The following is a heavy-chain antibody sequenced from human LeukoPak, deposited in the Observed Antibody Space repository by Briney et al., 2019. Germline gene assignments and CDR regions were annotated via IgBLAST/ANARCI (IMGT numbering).Heavy chain of an antibody. CDR2: INHSGST. V-gene: IGHV4-34*01. D-gene: IGHD3-3*01. CDR1: GGSFSGYY. J-gene: IGHJ6*03. Sequence: SETLSLTCAVYGGSFSGYYWSWIRQPPGRGLEWIGEINHSGSTNYNPSLKSRVTISVDTSKNQFSLKLSSVTAADTAVYYCARGTPFGVVTAYYYYYYMDVWGKGTTVTVSS. CDR3: ARGTPFGVVTAYYYYYYMDV.